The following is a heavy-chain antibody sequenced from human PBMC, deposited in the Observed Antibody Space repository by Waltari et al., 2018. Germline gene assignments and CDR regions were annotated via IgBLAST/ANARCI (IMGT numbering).Heavy chain of an antibody. CDR3: ASTDGYGYYYGMDV. D-gene: IGHD6-13*01. CDR2: IDSGGST. V-gene: IGHV3-66*02. Sequence: EVQLVESGGGLVQPGGSLRLSCAASGFTVSSNYMSWVRQAPGKGLEWVSVIDSGGSTYYADSVKGRFTISRDNSKNTLYLQMNSLRAEDTAVYYCASTDGYGYYYGMDVWGQGTTVTVSS. J-gene: IGHJ6*02. CDR1: GFTVSSNY.